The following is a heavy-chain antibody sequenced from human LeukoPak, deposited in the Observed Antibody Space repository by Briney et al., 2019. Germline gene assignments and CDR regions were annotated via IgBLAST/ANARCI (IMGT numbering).Heavy chain of an antibody. V-gene: IGHV3-48*03. CDR3: ARDQLLAPYYYYGMDV. J-gene: IGHJ6*02. CDR1: GFTFSSYE. CDR2: ISSSGSTI. D-gene: IGHD2-2*01. Sequence: GGSLRLSCAASGFTFSSYEMNWVRQAPGKGLEWVSYISSSGSTIYYADSVKGRFTISRDNARNSLYLQMNSLRAEDTAVYYCARDQLLAPYYYYGMDVWGRGTTVTVSS.